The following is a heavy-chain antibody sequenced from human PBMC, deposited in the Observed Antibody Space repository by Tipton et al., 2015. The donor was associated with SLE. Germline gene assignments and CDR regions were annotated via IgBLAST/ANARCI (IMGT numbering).Heavy chain of an antibody. CDR2: IYYSGST. J-gene: IGHJ6*03. Sequence: TLSLTCTVSGGSISSSSYYWGWIRQPPGKGLEWIGSIYYSGSTNYNPSLKSRVTISVDTSKNQFSLKLSSVTAADTAVYYCARGVPPRTAMGYYYYYYYMDVWGKGTTVTVSS. CDR1: GGSISSSSYY. D-gene: IGHD5-18*01. CDR3: ARGVPPRTAMGYYYYYYYMDV. V-gene: IGHV4-39*07.